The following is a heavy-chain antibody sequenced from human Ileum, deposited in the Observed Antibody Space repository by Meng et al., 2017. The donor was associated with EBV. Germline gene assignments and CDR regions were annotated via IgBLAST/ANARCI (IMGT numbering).Heavy chain of an antibody. CDR3: ARASYGSGSPLGESWFDP. D-gene: IGHD3-10*01. CDR1: GGSLTVGGSY. Sequence: HVQLPESPPRLLKPPRPLPPPSPVSGGSLTVGGSYWSWIRQPPGKGLEWIGYIHSSGSTYYTPSLRSRLTISVDTSKNQFSLKLSSVTAADTAVYYCARASYGSGSPLGESWFDPWGQGTLVTVSS. J-gene: IGHJ5*02. V-gene: IGHV4-31*02. CDR2: IHSSGST.